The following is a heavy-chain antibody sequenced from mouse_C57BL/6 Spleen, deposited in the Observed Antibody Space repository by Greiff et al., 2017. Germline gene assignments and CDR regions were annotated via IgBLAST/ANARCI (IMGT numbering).Heavy chain of an antibody. Sequence: QVQLQQSGPGLVQPSQSLSITCTVSGFSLTSYGVHWVRQSPGKGLEWLGVIWSGGSTDYNAAFISRLSISKDNSKSQFFFKMNILQAHDSVIYYCARSLITTVPFDYGGQGTTLTDSS. J-gene: IGHJ2*01. CDR1: GFSLTSYG. CDR3: ARSLITTVPFDY. D-gene: IGHD1-1*01. V-gene: IGHV2-2*01. CDR2: IWSGGST.